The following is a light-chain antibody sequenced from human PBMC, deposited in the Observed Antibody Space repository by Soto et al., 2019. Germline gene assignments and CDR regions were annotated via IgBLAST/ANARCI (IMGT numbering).Light chain of an antibody. V-gene: IGKV1-12*01. Sequence: DLRLTQSPSSVSASVGDRVTITCRASQDLNTWLAWYQQKPGEAPKLVIYTTSTLQSGVPSRFSGSGSGTDFTLTISSLQPEDFATYYCQQTHSFPPTFGGGTKVEIK. CDR3: QQTHSFPPT. J-gene: IGKJ4*01. CDR1: QDLNTW. CDR2: TTS.